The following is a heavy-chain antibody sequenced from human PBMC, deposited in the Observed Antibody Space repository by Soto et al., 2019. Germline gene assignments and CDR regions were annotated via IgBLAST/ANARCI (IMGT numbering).Heavy chain of an antibody. J-gene: IGHJ5*02. D-gene: IGHD6-13*01. Sequence: PGESLKISCQGSGYSFTNYFVGWVRQIPGRGLEWMGIIHPGDSDTRYSPFFQGQVTISADKSISTAYLQWSSLKASDTAMYYCARHNRCSSTWFEGWFDPWGQGTLVTVSS. CDR2: IHPGDSDT. CDR3: ARHNRCSSTWFEGWFDP. V-gene: IGHV5-51*01. CDR1: GYSFTNYF.